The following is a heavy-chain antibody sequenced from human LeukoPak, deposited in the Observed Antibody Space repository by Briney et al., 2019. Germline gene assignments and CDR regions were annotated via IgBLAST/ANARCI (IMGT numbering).Heavy chain of an antibody. CDR3: ARDHVAPGIYFDY. V-gene: IGHV3-7*01. D-gene: IGHD6-13*01. J-gene: IGHJ4*02. CDR1: GFTFRSHW. CDR2: INQDGSET. Sequence: GGSLRLFCAASGFTFRSHWMSWVRQAPGKELEWVANINQDGSETHYVDSVKGRFTISRDNAWNSLYLQMNSLRAEDTAMYYCARDHVAPGIYFDYWGQGTLVTVSS.